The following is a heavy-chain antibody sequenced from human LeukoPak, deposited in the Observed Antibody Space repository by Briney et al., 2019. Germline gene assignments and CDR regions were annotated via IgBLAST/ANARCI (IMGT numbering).Heavy chain of an antibody. D-gene: IGHD1-7*01. CDR2: ISSSGSTI. CDR3: AREGVKLIDY. J-gene: IGHJ4*02. V-gene: IGHV3-48*03. CDR1: GFTFSSYE. Sequence: GGSLRLSCAASGFTFSSYEMNWVRQAPGKGLEWVSYISSSGSTIYYADSVKGRFTISRDNAKNSLYLQMNSLRAEDTAVYYCAREGVKLIDYWGQGTLVTVSS.